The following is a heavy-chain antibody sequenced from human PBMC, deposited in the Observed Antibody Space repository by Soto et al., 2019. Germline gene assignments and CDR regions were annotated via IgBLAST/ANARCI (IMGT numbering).Heavy chain of an antibody. CDR1: GGTFSSYA. CDR3: AGGTNYDILTGPIDY. Sequence: SVKVSCKASGGTFSSYAISWVRQAPGQGLEWMGGIIPIFGTANYAQKFQGRVTITADESTSTAYMELSSLRSEDTAVYYCAGGTNYDILTGPIDYWGQGTLVTVSS. D-gene: IGHD3-9*01. V-gene: IGHV1-69*13. CDR2: IIPIFGTA. J-gene: IGHJ4*02.